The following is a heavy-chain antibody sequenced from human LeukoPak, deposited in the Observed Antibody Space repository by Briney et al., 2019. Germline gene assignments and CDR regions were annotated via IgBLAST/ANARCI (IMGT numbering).Heavy chain of an antibody. J-gene: IGHJ4*02. CDR3: ARGSKRRAARGGAYYFDY. CDR2: MNPNSGNT. V-gene: IGHV1-8*02. Sequence: ASVKVSCKASGGTFSSYAINWVRQATGQGLEWMGWMNPNSGNTGYAQKFQGRVTMTRNTSISTAYMELSSLRSEDTAVYYCARGSKRRAARGGAYYFDYWGQGTLVTVSS. CDR1: GGTFSSYA. D-gene: IGHD6-6*01.